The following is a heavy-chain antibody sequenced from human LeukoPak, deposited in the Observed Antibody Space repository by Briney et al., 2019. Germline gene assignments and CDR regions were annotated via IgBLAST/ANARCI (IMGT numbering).Heavy chain of an antibody. Sequence: ASVKVSCKASGYTFIGYYIHWVRQAPGQGLEWMGWINPNSGGTNYAQKFQGRVTMTRDTSISTAYMELSRLRSDDTAVYYCARDPVYCSSTSCHPGWFDPWGQGTLVTVSS. J-gene: IGHJ5*02. CDR2: INPNSGGT. CDR1: GYTFIGYY. D-gene: IGHD2-2*01. CDR3: ARDPVYCSSTSCHPGWFDP. V-gene: IGHV1-2*02.